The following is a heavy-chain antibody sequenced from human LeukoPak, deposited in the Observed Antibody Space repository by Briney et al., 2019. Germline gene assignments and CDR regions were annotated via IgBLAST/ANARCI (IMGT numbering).Heavy chain of an antibody. D-gene: IGHD2-2*01. V-gene: IGHV3-21*01. CDR1: GFTFSSYS. Sequence: KPGGSLRLSCAASGFTFSSYSMNWGRQAPGNGLERVSSISRSSSYIYYADAVKGRFTISRDNAKNSLYLQMNSLRAEYTAVYYCARDYCSSTSCPYYFDYWGQGTLVTVSS. CDR2: ISRSSSYI. J-gene: IGHJ4*02. CDR3: ARDYCSSTSCPYYFDY.